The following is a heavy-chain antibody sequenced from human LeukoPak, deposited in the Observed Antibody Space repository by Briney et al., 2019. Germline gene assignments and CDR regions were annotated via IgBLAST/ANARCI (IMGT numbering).Heavy chain of an antibody. V-gene: IGHV3-73*01. D-gene: IGHD3-3*01. CDR2: IRSKANSYAT. CDR1: GFTFSGSA. CDR3: TRTYDFWSGYSGPYYYMDV. Sequence: GGSLRLSCAASGFTFSGSAMHWVRQASGKGLEWVGRIRSKANSYATAYAASVKGRFTTSRDDSKNTAYLQMNSLKTEDTAVYYCTRTYDFWSGYSGPYYYMDVWGKGTTVTVSS. J-gene: IGHJ6*03.